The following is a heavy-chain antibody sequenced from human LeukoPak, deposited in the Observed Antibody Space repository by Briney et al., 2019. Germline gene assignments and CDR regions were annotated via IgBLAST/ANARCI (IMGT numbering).Heavy chain of an antibody. Sequence: GGTLRLSCAAAGFTFSSYGMSWVRQAPGKGREWVSAISGSGGSTYYADSVKGRFTISRDNSKNTTYLQMNSLRAEDTAVYYCARPTVTTGWFDPWGPGTLVTVSS. V-gene: IGHV3-23*01. CDR3: ARPTVTTGWFDP. J-gene: IGHJ5*02. D-gene: IGHD4-17*01. CDR1: GFTFSSYG. CDR2: ISGSGGST.